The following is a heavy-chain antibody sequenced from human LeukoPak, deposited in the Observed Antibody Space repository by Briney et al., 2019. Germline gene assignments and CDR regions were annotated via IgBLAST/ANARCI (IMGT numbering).Heavy chain of an antibody. V-gene: IGHV4-30-4*01. CDR2: IYYSGST. Sequence: SQTLSLTCTVSGGSISSGDYYWRWIRQPPGKGLEWIGYIYYSGSTYYNPSLKSRVTISVDTSKNQFSLKLSSVTAADTAVYYCARGWDDYGDWAFDPWGQGTLVTVSS. CDR3: ARGWDDYGDWAFDP. CDR1: GGSISSGDYY. D-gene: IGHD4-17*01. J-gene: IGHJ5*02.